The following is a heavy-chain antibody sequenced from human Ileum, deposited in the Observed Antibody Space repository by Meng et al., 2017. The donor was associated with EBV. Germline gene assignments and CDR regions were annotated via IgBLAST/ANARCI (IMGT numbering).Heavy chain of an antibody. CDR3: ATSRIAKFDR. J-gene: IGHJ5*02. CDR1: GDSVSSDKTA. V-gene: IGHV6-1*01. CDR2: TYRRSRWYY. Sequence: VQLKESGPGLVQPPQTPPLSCVISGDSVSSDKTAWNWIRQSPSRGLEWLGRTYRRSRWYYDYALSVKSRINISPDTSKNQVSLQLNSVTDEDTGIYYCATSRIAKFDRWGQGTLVTVSS.